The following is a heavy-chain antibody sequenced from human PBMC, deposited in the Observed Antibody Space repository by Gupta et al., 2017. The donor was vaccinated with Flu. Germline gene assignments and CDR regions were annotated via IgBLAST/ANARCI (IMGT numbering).Heavy chain of an antibody. J-gene: IGHJ6*03. CDR3: ARDQIAARYHYYYYYMDV. CDR2: ISTSGSTI. D-gene: IGHD6-6*01. V-gene: IGHV3-11*01. CDR1: GMKFSDYY. Sequence: QVQLVESGGGLVKPGGSLRLSCAASGMKFSDYYLSWIRQAPGKGLEWVSYISTSGSTIYYADSVKGRFTISRDDAKKSLYLQMSSLRAEDTAVYYCARDQIAARYHYYYYYMDVWGKGTTVTVSS.